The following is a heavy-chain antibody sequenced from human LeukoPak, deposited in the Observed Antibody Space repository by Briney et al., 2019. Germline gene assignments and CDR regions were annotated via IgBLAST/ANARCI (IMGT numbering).Heavy chain of an antibody. CDR1: GYAFTSYN. CDR3: ARDSESHMVWSYYGMNV. D-gene: IGHD3-3*01. V-gene: IGHV1-3*01. J-gene: IGHJ6*02. CDR2: INAGNGNT. Sequence: ASVKVSFTASGYAFTSYNIHWVRQAPGQRPEWMGWINAGNGNTKYSQKFQGRVTITRDTSASIAHMEMSSLRSEDTAVYYCARDSESHMVWSYYGMNVWGQGTSVTVSS.